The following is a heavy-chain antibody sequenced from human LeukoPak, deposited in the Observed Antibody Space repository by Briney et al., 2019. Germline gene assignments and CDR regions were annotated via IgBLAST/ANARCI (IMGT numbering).Heavy chain of an antibody. D-gene: IGHD3-22*01. CDR3: ARSPSGYRFDS. V-gene: IGHV4-61*01. Sequence: SETLSLTCAVSGGSVNRGIFFWTWIRKPPGEGLEWIGYISNSGSTNYHPSLKSRVTISSDTSKTQSTLKLTSVTAADTAVYFCARSPSGYRFDSWGQGTLVTVSS. CDR1: GGSVNRGIFF. CDR2: ISNSGST. J-gene: IGHJ4*02.